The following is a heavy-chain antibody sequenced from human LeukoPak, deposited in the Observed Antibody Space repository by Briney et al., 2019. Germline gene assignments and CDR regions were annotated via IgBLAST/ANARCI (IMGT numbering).Heavy chain of an antibody. V-gene: IGHV3-23*01. Sequence: PGGSLRLSCAASGFSLSSYAMSWVRQAPGKGLEWVSAISGSGGSTYYADSVKGRFTISRDNSKNTLYLQMNSLRAEDTAVYYCAEGSNPRNYGDYVHFDYWGQGTLVTVSS. CDR1: GFSLSSYA. D-gene: IGHD4-17*01. J-gene: IGHJ4*02. CDR3: AEGSNPRNYGDYVHFDY. CDR2: ISGSGGST.